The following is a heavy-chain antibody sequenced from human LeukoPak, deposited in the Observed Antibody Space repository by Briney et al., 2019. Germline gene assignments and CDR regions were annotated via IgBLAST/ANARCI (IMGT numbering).Heavy chain of an antibody. CDR3: AKDTSIGRYCTNGVCSPFDY. Sequence: GGSVTLSCAGSGFTFSSYAMSWVRQAPGKGLEWVSAISDAGATTYDADSVKGRFTISRDNSRSTLYLQMNSLRAEDTALYYCAKDTSIGRYCTNGVCSPFDYSGQGTLVTVSS. V-gene: IGHV3-23*01. CDR1: GFTFSSYA. J-gene: IGHJ4*02. CDR2: ISDAGATT. D-gene: IGHD2-8*01.